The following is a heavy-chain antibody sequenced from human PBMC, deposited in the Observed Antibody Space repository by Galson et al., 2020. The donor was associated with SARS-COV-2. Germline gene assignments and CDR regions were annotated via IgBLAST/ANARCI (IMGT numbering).Heavy chain of an antibody. V-gene: IGHV3-30*03. Sequence: GESLKISCAASGFTFSDFGMYWVRQTPGKGLEWVAVISHDGSIKNYADSVKGRFTISRDNSKNTLYLQVNNLRPEDTSIYYCARAHSSLTGDSPPWGQGTLVTVSS. CDR2: ISHDGSIK. D-gene: IGHD1-1*01. J-gene: IGHJ5*02. CDR1: GFTFSDFG. CDR3: ARAHSSLTGDSPP.